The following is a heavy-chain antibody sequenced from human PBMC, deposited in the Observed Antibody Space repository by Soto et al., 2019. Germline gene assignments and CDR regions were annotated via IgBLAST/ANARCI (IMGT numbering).Heavy chain of an antibody. J-gene: IGHJ6*02. Sequence: TSETLSLTCAVYGGSFSGYYWSWIRQPPGKGLEWIGEINHSGSTNYNPSLKSRVTISVDTSKNQFSLKLSSVTAADTAVYYCARGRTYYDILTGYREYYYYGMDVWGQGTTVTVSS. CDR2: INHSGST. CDR3: ARGRTYYDILTGYREYYYYGMDV. CDR1: GGSFSGYY. D-gene: IGHD3-9*01. V-gene: IGHV4-34*01.